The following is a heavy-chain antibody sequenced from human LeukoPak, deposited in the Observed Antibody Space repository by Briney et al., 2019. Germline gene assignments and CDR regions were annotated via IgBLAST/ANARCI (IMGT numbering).Heavy chain of an antibody. J-gene: IGHJ4*02. D-gene: IGHD6-6*01. CDR2: ISSDGSTK. V-gene: IGHV3-30*03. Sequence: GGPLRLSLQASGFTFRSYAMHGVRKAPAKGLDWVALISSDGSTKYYADSVKGRFTISRDNSKNTLYLQMNSLRAEDTAVYCCSRSRPKFKDFDYWGQGTLVTVSS. CDR3: SRSRPKFKDFDY. CDR1: GFTFRSYA.